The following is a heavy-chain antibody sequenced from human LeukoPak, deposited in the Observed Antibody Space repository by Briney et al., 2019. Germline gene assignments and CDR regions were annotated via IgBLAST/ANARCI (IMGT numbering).Heavy chain of an antibody. Sequence: GGSLRLSCSASGFTFSSYAMHWVRQAPGKGLEYVSAISSNGGSTYYADSVKGRFTISRDNSKNTLYLQMSSLRAEDTAVYYCVKEVPSYDSSGYFIAHHFDYSGQGTLVTVSS. CDR3: VKEVPSYDSSGYFIAHHFDY. CDR1: GFTFSSYA. V-gene: IGHV3-64D*06. J-gene: IGHJ4*02. CDR2: ISSNGGST. D-gene: IGHD3-22*01.